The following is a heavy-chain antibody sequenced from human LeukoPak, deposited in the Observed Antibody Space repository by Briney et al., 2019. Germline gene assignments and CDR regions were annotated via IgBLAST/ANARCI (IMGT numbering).Heavy chain of an antibody. CDR3: ARHVRDRVVIAARRLYFDY. J-gene: IGHJ4*02. Sequence: SETLSLTCTVSGGSISSSSYYWGWIRQPPGKGLEWIGSIYYSGSTYYNPSLKSRVTISVDTSKNQFSLKLSSVTAADTAVYYCARHVRDRVVIAARRLYFDYWGQGTLVTVSS. D-gene: IGHD6-6*01. CDR1: GGSISSSSYY. V-gene: IGHV4-39*01. CDR2: IYYSGST.